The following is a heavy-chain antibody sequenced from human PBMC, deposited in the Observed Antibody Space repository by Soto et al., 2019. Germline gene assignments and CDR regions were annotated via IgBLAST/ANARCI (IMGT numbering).Heavy chain of an antibody. CDR2: ISAYNGNT. D-gene: IGHD6-13*01. Sequence: ASVKVSCKASGYTFTSYGISWVRQAPGQGLEWMGWISAYNGNTNYAQKLQGRVTMTTDTSTSTAYMELRSLRSDDTAVYYCARDSSSWSGNTYIDTGGKGTTVTVSS. CDR3: ARDSSSWSGNTYIDT. V-gene: IGHV1-18*01. CDR1: GYTFTSYG. J-gene: IGHJ6*04.